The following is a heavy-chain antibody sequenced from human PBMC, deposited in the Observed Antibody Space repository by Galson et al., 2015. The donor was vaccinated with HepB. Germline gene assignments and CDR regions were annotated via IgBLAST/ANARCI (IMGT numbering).Heavy chain of an antibody. CDR3: ANVAILGATPHYFDY. D-gene: IGHD3-16*01. Sequence: SLRLSCAASGFTFTRYTMGWVRQAPGKGLKWVSSLSVNGDISYYEDSVKGRFTISRDNSKKMVYLQMNGLRAEDTAVYYCANVAILGATPHYFDYLGQGTLVTVSS. CDR2: LSVNGDIS. J-gene: IGHJ4*02. CDR1: GFTFTRYT. V-gene: IGHV3-23*01.